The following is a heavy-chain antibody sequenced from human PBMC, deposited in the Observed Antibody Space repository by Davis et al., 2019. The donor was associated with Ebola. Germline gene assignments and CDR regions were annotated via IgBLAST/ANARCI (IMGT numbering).Heavy chain of an antibody. CDR1: GFTFRSYA. Sequence: GESLKISCAASGFTFRSYAMSWVRQAPGKGLEWVSAISGSGGSTYYADSVKGRFTISRDNSKNTLYLQMNSLRAEDTAVYYCARDLSPYWDAFDIWGQGTMVTVSS. D-gene: IGHD2-15*01. J-gene: IGHJ3*02. CDR2: ISGSGGST. V-gene: IGHV3-23*01. CDR3: ARDLSPYWDAFDI.